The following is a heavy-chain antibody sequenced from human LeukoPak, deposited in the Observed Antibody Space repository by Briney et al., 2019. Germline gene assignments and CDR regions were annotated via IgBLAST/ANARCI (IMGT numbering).Heavy chain of an antibody. CDR1: GFTFSSYW. CDR3: ARGSLWGSFDY. J-gene: IGHJ4*02. Sequence: GGSLRLSCAASGFTFSSYWMHWVRQAPGKGLVWVSRINSDGSSTSYADSVKGRFTISRDNAKNTLYLQMNSLRAEDMAVYYCARGSLWGSFDYWGQGTLVTVSS. V-gene: IGHV3-74*01. CDR2: INSDGSST. D-gene: IGHD7-27*01.